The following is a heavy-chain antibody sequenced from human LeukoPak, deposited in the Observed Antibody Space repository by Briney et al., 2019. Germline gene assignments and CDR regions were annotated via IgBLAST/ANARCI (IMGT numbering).Heavy chain of an antibody. V-gene: IGHV1-69*02. CDR2: IIPILGIA. J-gene: IGHJ3*02. CDR3: ASGGNAFDI. CDR1: GYTFTGYY. D-gene: IGHD3-16*01. Sequence: ASVEVSCKASGYTFTGYYVHWVRQAPGQGLEWMGRIIPILGIANYAQKFQGRVTITADKSTSTAYMELSSLRSEDTAVYYCASGGNAFDIWGQGTMVTVSS.